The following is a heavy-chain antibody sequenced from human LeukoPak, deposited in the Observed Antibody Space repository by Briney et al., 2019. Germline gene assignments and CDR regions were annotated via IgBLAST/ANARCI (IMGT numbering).Heavy chain of an antibody. J-gene: IGHJ5*02. CDR3: AIGEYYYGSGSSRWFDP. CDR1: GYSLTELS. V-gene: IGHV1-24*01. D-gene: IGHD3-10*01. CDR2: FDPEEGGT. Sequence: ASVKVSCKVSGYSLTELSMHWVRQAPGKGLEWVGGFDPEEGGTIYAQKFQGRVTMTEDTSTDTAYMELSSLRSEDTAVYYCAIGEYYYGSGSSRWFDPWGQGTLVTVSS.